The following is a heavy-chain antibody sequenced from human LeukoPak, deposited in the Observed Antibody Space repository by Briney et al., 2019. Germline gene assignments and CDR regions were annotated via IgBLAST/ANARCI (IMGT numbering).Heavy chain of an antibody. V-gene: IGHV4-39*07. CDR2: IYPTGST. D-gene: IGHD5-24*01. CDR1: GGSISSGYYY. CDR3: PRNLDGYMQIFDY. J-gene: IGHJ4*02. Sequence: SETLSLTCTVSGGSISSGYYYWGWMRQPPGKGLEWIGRIYPTGSTNYTPSVKSRVTMSLDMSKNQFSLNLTPVTAADTAEYYCPRNLDGYMQIFDYWGQGTLVTVSS.